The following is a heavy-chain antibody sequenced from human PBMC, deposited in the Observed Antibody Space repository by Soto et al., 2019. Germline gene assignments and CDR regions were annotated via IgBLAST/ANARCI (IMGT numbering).Heavy chain of an antibody. V-gene: IGHV3-49*03. CDR2: IRSKTYGGTT. CDR1: GFTFGDYA. CDR3: VRNSGSVYDRADY. D-gene: IGHD3-10*02. J-gene: IGHJ4*02. Sequence: GGSLRLSCTASGFTFGDYAMSWFRQAPGKGLEWVGFIRSKTYGGTTEYAASVKGRFTLSRDDSKGIAYLQMNSLKTEDTAVYFCVRNSGSVYDRADYWGQGTLVTVSS.